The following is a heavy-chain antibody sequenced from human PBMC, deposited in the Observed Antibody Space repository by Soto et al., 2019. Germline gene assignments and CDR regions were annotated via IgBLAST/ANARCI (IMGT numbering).Heavy chain of an antibody. V-gene: IGHV3-23*01. Sequence: PGGSLRLSCAASGFTFSSYFMSWVRQAPGKGLEWVSAISGGGGTTHYADSVEGRFTVSRDNSKNTLYLQMNSLRAEDTAVYYCAKGPHSASGYYYMDVWGKGTTVTVSS. CDR2: ISGGGGTT. CDR3: AKGPHSASGYYYMDV. J-gene: IGHJ6*03. D-gene: IGHD3-10*01. CDR1: GFTFSSYF.